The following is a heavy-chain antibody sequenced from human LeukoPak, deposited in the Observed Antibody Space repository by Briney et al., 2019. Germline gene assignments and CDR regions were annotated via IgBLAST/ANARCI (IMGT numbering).Heavy chain of an antibody. CDR3: ARDHRFYSL. D-gene: IGHD2-21*01. CDR2: IKQDGSEK. CDR1: GFTFSSYG. J-gene: IGHJ4*02. V-gene: IGHV3-7*01. Sequence: GGSLRLSCAASGFTFSSYGMHWVRQAPGKGLEWVANIKQDGSEKYYVDSVKGRFTISRDNAKNSLYLQMNSLRAEDTAVYYCARDHRFYSLWGQGTLVTVSS.